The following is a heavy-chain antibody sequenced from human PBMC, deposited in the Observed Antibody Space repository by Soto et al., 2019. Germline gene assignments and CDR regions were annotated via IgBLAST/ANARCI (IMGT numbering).Heavy chain of an antibody. CDR2: INHSGNT. J-gene: IGHJ5*02. V-gene: IGHV4-34*01. CDR1: GGSFSGYY. CDR3: AREVVVVTSTPWFDP. D-gene: IGHD2-15*01. Sequence: SSETLSLTCAVSGGSFSGYYWSWIRQPPGKGLEWIGGINHSGNTNYNPSLKSRVIVSLDTSKNQFSLKLSSVTAADTAIYYCAREVVVVTSTPWFDPWAQGTLVTVSS.